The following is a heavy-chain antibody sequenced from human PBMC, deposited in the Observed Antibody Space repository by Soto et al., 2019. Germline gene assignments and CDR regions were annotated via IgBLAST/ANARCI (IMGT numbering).Heavy chain of an antibody. D-gene: IGHD3-3*01. CDR2: IYYSGST. CDR3: ARGGRGSYDFWSGYSFFDY. Sequence: TSETLSVTCTVSGGSISSYYWSWIRQPPGKGLEWIGYIYYSGSTNYNPSLKSRVTISVDTSKNQFSLKLSSVTAADTAVYYCARGGRGSYDFWSGYSFFDYWGQGPLVTVSS. V-gene: IGHV4-59*01. J-gene: IGHJ4*02. CDR1: GGSISSYY.